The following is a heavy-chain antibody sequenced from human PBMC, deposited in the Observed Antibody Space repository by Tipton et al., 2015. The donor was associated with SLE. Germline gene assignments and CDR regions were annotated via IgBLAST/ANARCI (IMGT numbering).Heavy chain of an antibody. CDR3: ARGLDILTGSDPDY. J-gene: IGHJ4*02. CDR2: IYYSGST. CDR1: GGSFSSYY. V-gene: IGHV4-39*07. Sequence: TLSLTCAVYGGSFSSYYWGWIRQPPGKGLEWIGSIYYSGSTYYNPSLKSRVTISVDTSKNQFSLKLSSVTAADTAVYYCARGLDILTGSDPDYWGQGTLVTVSS. D-gene: IGHD3-9*01.